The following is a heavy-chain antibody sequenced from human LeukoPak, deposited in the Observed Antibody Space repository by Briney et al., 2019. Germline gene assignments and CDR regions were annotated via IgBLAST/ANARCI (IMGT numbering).Heavy chain of an antibody. D-gene: IGHD1-26*01. Sequence: PSETLSLTCTVSGGSISSCYWSWIRQPPGKGLEWIGYIYYSGSTNYNPSLKSRVTISVDTSKNQFSLKLSSVTAADTAVYYCARGVGSGSYYRFDYWGQGTLVTVSS. J-gene: IGHJ4*02. CDR3: ARGVGSGSYYRFDY. CDR2: IYYSGST. V-gene: IGHV4-59*01. CDR1: GGSISSCY.